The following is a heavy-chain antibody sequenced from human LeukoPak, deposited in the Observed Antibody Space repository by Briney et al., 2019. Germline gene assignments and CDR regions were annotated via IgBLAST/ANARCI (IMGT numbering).Heavy chain of an antibody. J-gene: IGHJ6*03. CDR3: NSGSPLDYYYMDV. Sequence: GGSLRLSCAASGFTFSSYGTHWVRQAPGKGLEWVAFIRYDGSNKYYADSVKGRFTISRDNSKNTLYLQMNSLRAEDTAVYYCNSGSPLDYYYMDVWGKGTTVTVSS. CDR2: IRYDGSNK. CDR1: GFTFSSYG. V-gene: IGHV3-30*02. D-gene: IGHD1-26*01.